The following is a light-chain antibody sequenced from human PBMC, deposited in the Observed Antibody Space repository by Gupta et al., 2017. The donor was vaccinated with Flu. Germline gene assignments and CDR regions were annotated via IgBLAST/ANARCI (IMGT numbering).Light chain of an antibody. Sequence: QSAPTQPRSVSGSPGQSVTISCTGSSNDVGGSNRVSWYQQRPGKALKLIVYYVTRRPAGVPDRFSGSKSGNTASLTISGRQDDDEADYYCSSHAGRGTWVFGTGTTVTVL. J-gene: IGLJ1*01. CDR2: YVT. V-gene: IGLV2-11*01. CDR3: SSHAGRGTWV. CDR1: SNDVGGSNR.